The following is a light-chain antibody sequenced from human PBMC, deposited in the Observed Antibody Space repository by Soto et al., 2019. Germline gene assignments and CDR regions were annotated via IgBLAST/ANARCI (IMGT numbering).Light chain of an antibody. CDR3: QQRSNWQYT. V-gene: IGKV3-11*01. CDR1: QSVSGY. CDR2: DTS. Sequence: ELVLTQSPATLSFSPGERATLSCRASQSVSGYSAWYQQKPGQAPRLLIYDTSNRATGIPARFSGSGSGTHFTLTISGLEPEDFAVYYCQQRSNWQYTFGLGTRLEIK. J-gene: IGKJ2*01.